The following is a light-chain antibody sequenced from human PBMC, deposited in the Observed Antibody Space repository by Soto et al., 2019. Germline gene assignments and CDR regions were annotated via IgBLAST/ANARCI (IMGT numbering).Light chain of an antibody. CDR3: QHRSNWLFA. Sequence: EIVLTQSPATLSLSPGERATLSCRASQNIKKYLAWYRQKPGQPPRLLIYDAYNRATGIPTRFSGSGSGTDFTLTISSLGPEDFAVYYCQHRSNWLFAFGPGTKVDIK. J-gene: IGKJ3*01. CDR1: QNIKKY. V-gene: IGKV3-11*01. CDR2: DAY.